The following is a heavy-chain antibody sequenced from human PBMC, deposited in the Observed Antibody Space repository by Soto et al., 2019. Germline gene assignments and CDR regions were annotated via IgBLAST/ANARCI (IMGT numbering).Heavy chain of an antibody. Sequence: QVQLVQSGAEVKKPGSSVKVSCKASGGTFSSNALSWVRQAPGKGLEWMGGIIPIFGKPNYAQKFQGRVTITADKSTSTAYMELSSLSSDDTAVYYCARDLGVVLTAGGGMDVWGQGTTVTVSS. CDR2: IIPIFGKP. V-gene: IGHV1-69*06. J-gene: IGHJ6*02. CDR1: GGTFSSNA. D-gene: IGHD2-21*02. CDR3: ARDLGVVLTAGGGMDV.